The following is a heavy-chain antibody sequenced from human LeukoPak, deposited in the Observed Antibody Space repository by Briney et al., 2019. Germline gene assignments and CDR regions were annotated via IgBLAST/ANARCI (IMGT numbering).Heavy chain of an antibody. V-gene: IGHV4-38-2*02. D-gene: IGHD3-22*01. Sequence: SETLSLTCTVSGGSISSYYWAWIRQPPGKGLEWIGSIYHSGTTYYNPSLKSRVVISVHTSKNQFSLKLNSVTAADTAVYYCARDSGYYDDSGYYFNVWGQGTLVTASS. CDR2: IYHSGTT. J-gene: IGHJ4*02. CDR3: ARDSGYYDDSGYYFNV. CDR1: GGSISSYY.